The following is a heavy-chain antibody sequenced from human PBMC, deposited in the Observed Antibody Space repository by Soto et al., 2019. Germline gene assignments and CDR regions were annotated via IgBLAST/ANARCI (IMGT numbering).Heavy chain of an antibody. V-gene: IGHV3-11*01. D-gene: IGHD3-22*01. CDR1: GFTFSDYY. CDR2: ISSSDSII. Sequence: GGSLRLSCAASGFTFSDYYMSWIRQAPGKGLEWVSYISSSDSIIYYADSVKGRFTISRDNAKNSLYLQMNSLRAEDTAVYYCARDLGYYDSSGYFDYWGQGTLVTVSS. CDR3: ARDLGYYDSSGYFDY. J-gene: IGHJ4*02.